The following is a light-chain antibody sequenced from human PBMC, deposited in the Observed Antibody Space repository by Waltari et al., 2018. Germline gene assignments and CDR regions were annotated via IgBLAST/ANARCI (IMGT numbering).Light chain of an antibody. CDR1: SSDVAFYDF. J-gene: IGLJ2*01. CDR3: SSYAGDNILI. V-gene: IGLV2-8*01. CDR2: DVN. Sequence: QSALTQPPSASGSPGQSVSISCTGTSSDVAFYDFVPWYKQDPGKAPKLIIYDVNKRPPGVPGRFSGSKSGNTASLIVSGLQADDEAYYYCSSYAGDNILIFGGGTKLTV.